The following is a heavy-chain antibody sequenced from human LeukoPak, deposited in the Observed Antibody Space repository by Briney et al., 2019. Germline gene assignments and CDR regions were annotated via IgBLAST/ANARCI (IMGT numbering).Heavy chain of an antibody. D-gene: IGHD4-17*01. CDR1: GGSISSYY. V-gene: IGHV4-59*01. CDR3: ARGGSGAHDYGDYIPFDY. Sequence: PSETLSLTCTVSGGSISSYYWSWIRQPPGKGLEWIGYIYYSGSTNYNPSLKSRVTISVDTSKNQSSLKLSSVTAADTAVYYCARGGSGAHDYGDYIPFDYWGQGTLVTVSS. CDR2: IYYSGST. J-gene: IGHJ4*02.